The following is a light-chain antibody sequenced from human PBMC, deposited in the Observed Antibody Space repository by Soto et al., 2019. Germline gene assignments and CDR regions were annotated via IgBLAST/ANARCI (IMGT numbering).Light chain of an antibody. CDR1: QSVSSSY. CDR3: QQYNYWPPRT. Sequence: EIVLTQSPGTLSLSPGERATLSRRASQSVSSSYLAWYQQKPGQAPKLLIYDATNRATGIAARFSGSGSGTEFTLTISSLQSEDVAIYYCQQYNYWPPRTFGQGTKVDI. J-gene: IGKJ1*01. CDR2: DAT. V-gene: IGKV3-15*01.